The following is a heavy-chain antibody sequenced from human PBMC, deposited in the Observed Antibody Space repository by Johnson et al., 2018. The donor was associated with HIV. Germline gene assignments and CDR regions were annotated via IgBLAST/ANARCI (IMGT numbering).Heavy chain of an antibody. Sequence: VQLVESGGGLVKPGGSLRLSCAASGVTFSNAWMTWVRQATGKGLEWVSVIYSGGSTYYADSVKGRFTISRENAKNSLYLQMNSLRADDTAVYYCARDPSRSPGAFDIWGQGTMVTVSS. CDR1: GVTFSNAW. V-gene: IGHV3-66*01. CDR3: ARDPSRSPGAFDI. CDR2: IYSGGST. J-gene: IGHJ3*02.